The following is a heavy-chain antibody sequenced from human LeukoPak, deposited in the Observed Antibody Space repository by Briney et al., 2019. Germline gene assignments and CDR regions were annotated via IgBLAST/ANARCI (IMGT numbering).Heavy chain of an antibody. CDR2: IYYSGST. D-gene: IGHD3-22*01. V-gene: IGHV4-39*07. CDR3: ARVSRKAYYYDSSGHLDY. Sequence: PSETLSLTCTVSGGSISSSSYYWGWIRQPPGKGLEWIGSIYYSGSTYYNPSLKSRVTISVDTSKNQFSLKLSSVTAADTAVYYCARVSRKAYYYDSSGHLDYWGQGTLVTVSS. J-gene: IGHJ4*02. CDR1: GGSISSSSYY.